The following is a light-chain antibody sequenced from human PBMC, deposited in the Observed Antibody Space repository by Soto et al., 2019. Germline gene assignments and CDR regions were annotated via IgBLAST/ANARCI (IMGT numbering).Light chain of an antibody. CDR1: TLGDKY. J-gene: IGLJ1*01. V-gene: IGLV3-1*01. CDR3: QTWDSNTYV. Sequence: SYELTQPPSVSVSPGQTASITCSGETLGDKYACWYQQKPGQSPVLVIYDDTKRPSGIPERFSGSNSGNTATLTISGTQAMDEADYYCQTWDSNTYVFGTGTKVTVL. CDR2: DDT.